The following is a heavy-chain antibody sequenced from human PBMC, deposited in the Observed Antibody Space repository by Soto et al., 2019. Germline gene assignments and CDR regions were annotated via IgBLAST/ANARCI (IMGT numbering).Heavy chain of an antibody. J-gene: IGHJ3*02. CDR2: IKSKTDGGTT. Sequence: GSLRLSCAASGFTFSNAWMSWVRQAPGKGLEWVGRIKSKTDGGTTDYAAPVKGRFTISRDDSKNTLYLQMNSLKTEDTAVYYCTRDIVVVVAAASITVAFDIWGKGKMVTVSS. CDR1: GFTFSNAW. V-gene: IGHV3-15*01. D-gene: IGHD2-15*01. CDR3: TRDIVVVVAAASITVAFDI.